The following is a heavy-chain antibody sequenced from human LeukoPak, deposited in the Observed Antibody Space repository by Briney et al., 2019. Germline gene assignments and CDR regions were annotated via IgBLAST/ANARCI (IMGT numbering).Heavy chain of an antibody. CDR3: ARDDYVWGSTWGYFDY. CDR1: GGSISSSSYY. CDR2: IYYGGTT. D-gene: IGHD3-16*01. J-gene: IGHJ4*02. V-gene: IGHV4-39*02. Sequence: PSETLSLTCTVSGGSISSSSYYWGWIRQPPGKGLEWIGSIYYGGTTYYNPSLNSRVTISVDTSKNQFSLRLNFVTAADTAVYYCARDDYVWGSTWGYFDYWGQGTLVTASS.